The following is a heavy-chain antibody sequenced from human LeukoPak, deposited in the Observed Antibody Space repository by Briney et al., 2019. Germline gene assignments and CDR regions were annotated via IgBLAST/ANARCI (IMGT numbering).Heavy chain of an antibody. D-gene: IGHD1-26*01. V-gene: IGHV3-30*04. CDR1: GFTFSRYG. CDR2: ISHDGSNK. J-gene: IGHJ3*02. CDR3: ARGGSYLSAFDI. Sequence: GRSLRLSCAASGFTFSRYGMYWVRQAPGKGLEWVAIISHDGSNKYCPDSVKGRFTISRDNSKNTLYLQMNSLRAEDTAVYYCARGGSYLSAFDIWGQGTMVTVSS.